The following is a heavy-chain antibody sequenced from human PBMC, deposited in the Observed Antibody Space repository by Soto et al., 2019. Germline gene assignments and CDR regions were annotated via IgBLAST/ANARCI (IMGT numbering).Heavy chain of an antibody. D-gene: IGHD5-18*01. CDR3: ARVFPLQLVMLYFEL. CDR1: GGSISSGGYY. J-gene: IGHJ2*01. V-gene: IGHV4-31*03. CDR2: IYYSGST. Sequence: QVQLQESGPGLVKPSQTLSLTCTVSGGSISSGGYYWSWIRQHPGKGLEWIGYIYYSGSTYYNPSLKSRVTISLDTSKNHVPLMLSSVTFAHMALYYFARVFPLQLVMLYFELWGRGVLVSVST.